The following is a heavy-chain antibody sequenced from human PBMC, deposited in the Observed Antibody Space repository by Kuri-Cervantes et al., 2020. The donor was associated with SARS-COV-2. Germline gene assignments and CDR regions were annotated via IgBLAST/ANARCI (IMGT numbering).Heavy chain of an antibody. Sequence: GGSLKISCAASGFTFSSYAMHWVRQAPGKGLEWVAVISYDGSNKYYADSVKGRFTISRDNSKNTLYLQMNSLRAEDTAVYYCARSIVVVPAPFDYWGQGTLVTVSS. CDR2: ISYDGSNK. CDR1: GFTFSSYA. CDR3: ARSIVVVPAPFDY. J-gene: IGHJ4*02. D-gene: IGHD2-2*01. V-gene: IGHV3-30-3*01.